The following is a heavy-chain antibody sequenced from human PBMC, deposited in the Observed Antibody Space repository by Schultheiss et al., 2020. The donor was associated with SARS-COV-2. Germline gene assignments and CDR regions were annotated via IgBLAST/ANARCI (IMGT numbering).Heavy chain of an antibody. D-gene: IGHD6-13*01. CDR2: INHSGST. J-gene: IGHJ6*02. V-gene: IGHV4-39*07. CDR1: GGSISSSSYY. CDR3: ARAGGYSSSWYLGGHYYYYYYGMDV. Sequence: SETLSLTCTVSGGSISSSSYYWGWIRQPPGKGLEWIGEINHSGSTNYNPSLKSRVTISVDTSKNQFSLKLSSVTAADTAVYYCARAGGYSSSWYLGGHYYYYYYGMDVWGQGTTVTVSS.